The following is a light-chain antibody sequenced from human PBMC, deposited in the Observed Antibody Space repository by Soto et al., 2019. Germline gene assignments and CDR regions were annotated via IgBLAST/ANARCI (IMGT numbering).Light chain of an antibody. Sequence: VLTQSPSTLSLSPGDRATPSCRGSQSVSSSYLAWYQQKHGQAPRVLIYGASSRATGIPDRFSGSVSGTDGTITISGLQPEDGSVYYCQQYGNSSGTFGQGTKVDIK. CDR1: QSVSSSY. CDR3: QQYGNSSGT. CDR2: GAS. J-gene: IGKJ1*01. V-gene: IGKV3-20*01.